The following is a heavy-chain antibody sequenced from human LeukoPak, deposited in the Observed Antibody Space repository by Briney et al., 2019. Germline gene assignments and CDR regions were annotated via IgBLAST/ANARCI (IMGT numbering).Heavy chain of an antibody. V-gene: IGHV4-31*03. J-gene: IGHJ4*02. CDR1: SGSISSSGYY. D-gene: IGHD3-10*01. CDR3: ARNADMYYYVDN. Sequence: PSETLSLTCTVSSGSISSSGYYCSWIRQHPGKGLEGIGCIYYSGSTYYNPSLKSRVTISVDTSKNQFSLSLSSVTAADTAVYYCARNADMYYYVDNWGQGTLVTVSS. CDR2: IYYSGST.